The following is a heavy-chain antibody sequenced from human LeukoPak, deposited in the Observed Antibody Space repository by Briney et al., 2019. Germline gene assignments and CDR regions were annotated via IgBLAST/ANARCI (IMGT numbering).Heavy chain of an antibody. D-gene: IGHD2-2*01. CDR2: IKSKTDGGTT. V-gene: IGHV3-15*01. CDR1: GFTFSNAW. CDR3: TSPSCSSTSCYDYYFDY. J-gene: IGHJ4*02. Sequence: GGSLRLSCAASGFTFSNAWMSWVRQAPGKGLEWVGRIKSKTDGGTTDYAAPVKGRFTISRDDSKNTLYLQMNSLKTEDTAVYYCTSPSCSSTSCYDYYFDYWGQGTLVTVPS.